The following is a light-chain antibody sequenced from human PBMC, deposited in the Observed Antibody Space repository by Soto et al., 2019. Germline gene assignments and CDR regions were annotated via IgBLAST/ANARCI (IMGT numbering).Light chain of an antibody. Sequence: DIPMTQSPSYVSASIGDRVTITCRASQGIRSWLAWYQQKPGKAPKLLIYAASSMEGGVPSRFSGSGSGSDCTLTIAGLQPDDLAHYFGQQANCYSFTFGPGTKVDVK. CDR1: QGIRSW. V-gene: IGKV1-12*01. CDR3: QQANCYSFT. CDR2: AAS. J-gene: IGKJ3*01.